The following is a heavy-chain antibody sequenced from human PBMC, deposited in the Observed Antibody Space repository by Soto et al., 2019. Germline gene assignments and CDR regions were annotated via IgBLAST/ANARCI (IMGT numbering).Heavy chain of an antibody. V-gene: IGHV1-2*04. J-gene: IGHJ6*02. CDR3: ARGLGYCSGGSCYPPYYGMDV. D-gene: IGHD2-15*01. Sequence: ASVKASCKASGYTFTGYYMHWVRQAPGQGHEWMGWINPNSGGTNYAQKFQGWVTMTRDTSISTAYMELSRLRSDDTAVYYCARGLGYCSGGSCYPPYYGMDVWGQGTTVTVSS. CDR1: GYTFTGYY. CDR2: INPNSGGT.